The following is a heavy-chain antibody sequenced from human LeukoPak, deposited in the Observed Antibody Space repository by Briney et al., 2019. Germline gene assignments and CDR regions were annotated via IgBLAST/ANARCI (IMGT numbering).Heavy chain of an antibody. V-gene: IGHV1-69*06. CDR1: GGTFSSYA. CDR3: ARDNYYYYMDV. CDR2: IIPIFGTA. J-gene: IGHJ6*03. Sequence: GASVKVSCKASGGTFSSYAISWVRQAPGQGLEWMGGIIPIFGTANYAQKFQGRVTITADKSTSTAYMELSSLRSEDMAVYYCARDNYYYYMDVWGKGTTVTVSS.